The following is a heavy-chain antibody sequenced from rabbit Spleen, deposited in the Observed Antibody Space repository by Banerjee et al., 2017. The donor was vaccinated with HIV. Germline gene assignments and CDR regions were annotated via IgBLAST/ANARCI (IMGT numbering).Heavy chain of an antibody. CDR3: VRARPYPFVL. CDR2: INAITGRA. V-gene: IGHV1S45*01. D-gene: IGHD1-1*01. CDR1: GFSFSNKAV. J-gene: IGHJ4*01. Sequence: QEQLVESGGGLVKPEGSLKLSCTASGFSFSNKAVMCWVRQAPGKGLEWIACINAITGRAVYATWVNGRFTISSHDAQNTLYLQLSSLTAADTATYFCVRARPYPFVLWGQGTLVTVS.